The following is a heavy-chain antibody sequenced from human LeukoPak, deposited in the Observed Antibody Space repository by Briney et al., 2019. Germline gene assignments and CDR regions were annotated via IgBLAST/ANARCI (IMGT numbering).Heavy chain of an antibody. V-gene: IGHV3-33*01. CDR1: GFTFSIYG. CDR2: IWNDGSNK. J-gene: IGHJ4*02. CDR3: ARASGPFDY. D-gene: IGHD3-10*01. Sequence: PGGSLRLSCAASGFTFSIYGMHWVRQATGKALECVAVIWNDGSNKYYADSVKGRFTISRDNSKNTLYLQMNSLRAEDTAVYSCARASGPFDYWGQGTLVTVSS.